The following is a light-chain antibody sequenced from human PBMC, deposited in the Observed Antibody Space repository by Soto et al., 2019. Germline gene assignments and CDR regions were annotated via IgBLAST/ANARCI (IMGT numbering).Light chain of an antibody. V-gene: IGKV3-11*01. Sequence: EIVLTQSPATLSLSPGERATLSCRASQSVGSFLAWYQQKPGQAPRLLIYDTYKRPTGVPARFTGSGSGANFTLTINSLEPEDFAVYYCQQRSDWPPLTSGQGTRLEIK. J-gene: IGKJ5*01. CDR2: DTY. CDR3: QQRSDWPPLT. CDR1: QSVGSF.